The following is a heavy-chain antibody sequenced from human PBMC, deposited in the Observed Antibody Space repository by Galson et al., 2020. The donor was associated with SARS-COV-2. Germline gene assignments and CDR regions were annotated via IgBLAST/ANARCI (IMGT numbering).Heavy chain of an antibody. J-gene: IGHJ6*02. Sequence: TGGSLRLSCAASGFTFSSSAMHWVRQAPGKGLEWVAVISYDGSNTYYAHSVKGRFTISRDNSKNTLYLQMNSLRAEDTAVYYCARVGCSSTSCYYYYGMDVWGQGTTVTVSS. V-gene: IGHV3-30-3*01. D-gene: IGHD2-2*01. CDR3: ARVGCSSTSCYYYYGMDV. CDR2: ISYDGSNT. CDR1: GFTFSSSA.